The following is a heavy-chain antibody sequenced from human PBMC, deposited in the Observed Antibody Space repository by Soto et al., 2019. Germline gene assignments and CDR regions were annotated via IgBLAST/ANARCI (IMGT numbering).Heavy chain of an antibody. J-gene: IGHJ4*02. CDR3: AREKPYSSSWYHDY. V-gene: IGHV4-34*01. CDR1: GGSFSGYY. Sequence: QVQLQQWGAGLLKPSETLSLTCAVYGGSFSGYYWSWIRQPPGKGLEWIGEINHSGSTNYNPSLKSRVTISVDTSKTQFPLKLSSVTAADTAVYYCAREKPYSSSWYHDYWGQGTLVTVSS. CDR2: INHSGST. D-gene: IGHD6-13*01.